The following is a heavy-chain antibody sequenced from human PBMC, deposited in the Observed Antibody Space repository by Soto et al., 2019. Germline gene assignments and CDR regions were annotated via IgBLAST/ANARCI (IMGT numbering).Heavy chain of an antibody. Sequence: GSLRLSCAASGFMFNEFYMTWIRQAPGRGLEWVAYISNSDSNIQYADSVRGRFTISRDNAKNSLYLQMDSLRVEDTAVYYCARDDCSGGSCYYYYYYVDVSGKGTTVTVSS. CDR3: ARDDCSGGSCYYYYYYVDV. J-gene: IGHJ6*03. CDR2: ISNSDSNI. V-gene: IGHV3-11*01. CDR1: GFMFNEFY. D-gene: IGHD2-15*01.